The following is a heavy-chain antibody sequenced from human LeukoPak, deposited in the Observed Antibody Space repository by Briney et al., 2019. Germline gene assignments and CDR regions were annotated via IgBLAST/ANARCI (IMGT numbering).Heavy chain of an antibody. J-gene: IGHJ4*02. CDR3: AAVGATTRPVRY. CDR1: GFTFSNYW. Sequence: GGSLRLSCAASGFTFSNYWMSWVRQAPGKGLEWVANINQDGSEKYYVDSAKGRFTISRDNAKNALYLQMNSLRAEDTAVYSCAAVGATTRPVRYWGQGTLVTVSS. CDR2: INQDGSEK. D-gene: IGHD1-26*01. V-gene: IGHV3-7*01.